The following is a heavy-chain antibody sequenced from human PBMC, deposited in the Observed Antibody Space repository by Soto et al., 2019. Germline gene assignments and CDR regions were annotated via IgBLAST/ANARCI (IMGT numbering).Heavy chain of an antibody. CDR2: IYYSGST. CDR3: ASLTFGGVIENFDY. V-gene: IGHV4-39*01. J-gene: IGHJ4*02. CDR1: GCSISSSSYY. D-gene: IGHD3-16*01. Sequence: PSETLSLTCTFSGCSISSSSYYWGWIRQPPGKGLEWIGSIYYSGSTYYNPSLKSRVTISVDTSKNQFSLKLSSVTAADTAVYYCASLTFGGVIENFDYWGQGTLVTVSS.